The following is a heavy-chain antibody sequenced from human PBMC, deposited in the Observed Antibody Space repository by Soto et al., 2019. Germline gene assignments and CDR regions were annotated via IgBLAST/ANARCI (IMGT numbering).Heavy chain of an antibody. CDR2: ISSSSSTI. J-gene: IGHJ6*03. Sequence: GGSLRLSCAASGFTFSSYSMNWVRQAPGKGLEWVSYISSSSSTIYYADSVKGRFTISRDNAKNSLYLQMNSLRAEDTAVYYCARGQFYYPYYYYYYMDVWGKGTTVTVSS. V-gene: IGHV3-48*01. CDR3: ARGQFYYPYYYYYYMDV. CDR1: GFTFSSYS. D-gene: IGHD3-22*01.